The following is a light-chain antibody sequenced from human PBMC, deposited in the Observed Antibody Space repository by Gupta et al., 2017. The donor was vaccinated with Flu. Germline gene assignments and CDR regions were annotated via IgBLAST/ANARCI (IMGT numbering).Light chain of an antibody. CDR3: QQYNNWPPYT. J-gene: IGKJ2*01. CDR2: GAS. CDR1: QSVSSK. Sequence: EIVMTQSPVTLSVSPGERATLSCRASQSVSSKLAWYQQKPGQAPRLLIHGASTRATGIPARFSGSGYGTEFTLTISSLQSEDFAVYYCQQYNNWPPYTFGQGTKLEIK. V-gene: IGKV3-15*01.